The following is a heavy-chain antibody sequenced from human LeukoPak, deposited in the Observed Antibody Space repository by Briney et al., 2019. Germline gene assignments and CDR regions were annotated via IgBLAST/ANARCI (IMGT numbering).Heavy chain of an antibody. CDR3: ARDLSPGFVGQWLVRDYYYMDV. Sequence: GGSLRLSCAASGFTFSSYSMNWVRQAPGKGLEWVSSISSSSSYIYYADSVKGRFTISRDNAKNSLYLQMNSLRAEDTAVYYCARDLSPGFVGQWLVRDYYYMDVWGKGTTVTISS. CDR1: GFTFSSYS. CDR2: ISSSSSYI. D-gene: IGHD6-19*01. V-gene: IGHV3-21*01. J-gene: IGHJ6*03.